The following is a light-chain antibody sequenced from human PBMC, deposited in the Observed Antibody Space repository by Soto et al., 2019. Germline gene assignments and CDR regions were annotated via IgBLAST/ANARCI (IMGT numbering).Light chain of an antibody. Sequence: QSVLTQPASVSGSPGQSITISCSGTSSDVGGYNYVFWYQHHPGKAPKLMIYDVSNRPSGVSNRFSGSKSGNTASLTISGLLADDEADYYCSSYTSSSTYVFGTGTKVTVL. V-gene: IGLV2-14*03. CDR1: SSDVGGYNY. CDR2: DVS. J-gene: IGLJ1*01. CDR3: SSYTSSSTYV.